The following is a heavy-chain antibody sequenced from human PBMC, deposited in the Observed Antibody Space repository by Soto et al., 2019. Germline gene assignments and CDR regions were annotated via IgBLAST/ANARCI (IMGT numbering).Heavy chain of an antibody. J-gene: IGHJ3*02. Sequence: QVQLVESGGGVVQPGRSLRLSCAASGFTFSSYGMHWVRQAPDKGLEWVAVIWYDGSNKYYADSVKGRFTISRDNSKNTLYLQMNSLRAEDTAVYYCARGQVVVVAARVHDAFDIWGQGTMVTVSS. D-gene: IGHD2-15*01. CDR1: GFTFSSYG. V-gene: IGHV3-33*01. CDR3: ARGQVVVVAARVHDAFDI. CDR2: IWYDGSNK.